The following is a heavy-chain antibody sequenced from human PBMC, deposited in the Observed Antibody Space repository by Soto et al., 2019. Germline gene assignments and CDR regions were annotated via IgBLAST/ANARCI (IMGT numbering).Heavy chain of an antibody. D-gene: IGHD3-22*01. V-gene: IGHV3-23*01. CDR1: GCTFSSYA. Sequence: PGGSLRLSCAASGCTFSSYAMSWVRQAPGKGLEWVSAISGSGGSTYYADSVKGRFTISRDNSKNTLYLQMNSLRAEDTAVYYCAKPQYYYDSFGFYYFFTESDPFYISAQGTTVTGSS. CDR3: AKPQYYYDSFGFYYFFTESDPFYI. J-gene: IGHJ3*02. CDR2: ISGSGGST.